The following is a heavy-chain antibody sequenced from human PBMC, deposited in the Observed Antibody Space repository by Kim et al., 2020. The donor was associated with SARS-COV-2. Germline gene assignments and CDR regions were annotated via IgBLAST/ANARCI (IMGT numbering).Heavy chain of an antibody. D-gene: IGHD3-3*01. CDR2: ISAYNGNT. J-gene: IGHJ5*02. V-gene: IGHV1-18*01. Sequence: ASVKVSCKASGYTFTSYGISWVRQAPGQGLEWMGWISAYNGNTNYAQKLQGRVTMTTDTSTSTAYMELRSLRSDDTAVYYCARDLNRNYDFWRSRGFDPWGQGTLVTVSS. CDR3: ARDLNRNYDFWRSRGFDP. CDR1: GYTFTSYG.